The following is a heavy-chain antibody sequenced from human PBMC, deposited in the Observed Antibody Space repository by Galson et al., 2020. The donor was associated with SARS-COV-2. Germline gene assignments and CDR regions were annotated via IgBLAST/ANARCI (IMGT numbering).Heavy chain of an antibody. CDR2: IYNGDST. V-gene: IGHV3-66*01. CDR1: GFSVSTNS. CDR3: ARERSRRAVATTFQH. Sequence: GESLKISCAASGFSVSTNSMSWVRQAPGKGLEWVSIIYNGDSTYYADSVKGRFTISRDNIKNTLSLQMTSLRVEDTAVYYCARERSRRAVATTFQHWGQGTLVTVSS. D-gene: IGHD6-19*01. J-gene: IGHJ1*01.